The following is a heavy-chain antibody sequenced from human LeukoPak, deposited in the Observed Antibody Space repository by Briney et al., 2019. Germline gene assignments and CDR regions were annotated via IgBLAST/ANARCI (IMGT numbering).Heavy chain of an antibody. J-gene: IGHJ4*02. Sequence: PSETLSLTCTVSGYSISSGYCWGWIRQPPGKGLEWIGSIYHSGSTYYNPSLKSRVTISVDTSKNQFSLKLSSVTAADTAVYYCAREFDYWGQGTLVTVPS. CDR1: GYSISSGYC. CDR2: IYHSGST. V-gene: IGHV4-38-2*02. CDR3: AREFDY.